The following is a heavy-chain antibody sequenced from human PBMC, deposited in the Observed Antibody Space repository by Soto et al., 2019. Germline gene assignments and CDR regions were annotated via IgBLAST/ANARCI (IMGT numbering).Heavy chain of an antibody. CDR2: IYYSGST. CDR3: ARHILTGYYASAPRPNWFDP. Sequence: QVQLQESGPGLVKPSETLSLTCTVSGGSISSYYWSWIRQPPGKGLEWIGYIYYSGSTNYNPSLKSRVTISVAPSKNQFSLKLSSVTAADTAVYYCARHILTGYYASAPRPNWFDPWGQGTLVTVSS. CDR1: GGSISSYY. J-gene: IGHJ5*02. D-gene: IGHD3-9*01. V-gene: IGHV4-59*01.